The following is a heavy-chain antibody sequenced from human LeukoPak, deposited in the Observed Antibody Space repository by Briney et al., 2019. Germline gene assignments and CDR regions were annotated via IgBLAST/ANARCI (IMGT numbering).Heavy chain of an antibody. CDR1: GFTFRSYE. J-gene: IGHJ4*02. V-gene: IGHV3-48*03. Sequence: PGGSLRLSCEDSGFTFRSYEMNWVRQAPGKGLEWIAYLSSSGSAFSYADSVKGRFTIARDNAKNSVYLEMNSLRADDTAVFYCAREETWFSTTWYYFDYWGQGTLVTVSS. D-gene: IGHD2-2*01. CDR3: AREETWFSTTWYYFDY. CDR2: LSSSGSAF.